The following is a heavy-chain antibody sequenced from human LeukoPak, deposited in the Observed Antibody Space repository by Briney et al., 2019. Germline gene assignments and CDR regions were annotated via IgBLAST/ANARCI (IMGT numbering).Heavy chain of an antibody. J-gene: IGHJ4*02. CDR1: GGSISSSNYY. Sequence: SETLSLTCTVSGGSISSSNYYWGWIRQPPGKGLEWIGSIYYSGSTYYNPSLKSRVTISVDTSKNQFSLKLSSVTAADTAVYYCARLHMVTTAIDYWGQGTLVTVSS. D-gene: IGHD2-21*01. V-gene: IGHV4-39*01. CDR2: IYYSGST. CDR3: ARLHMVTTAIDY.